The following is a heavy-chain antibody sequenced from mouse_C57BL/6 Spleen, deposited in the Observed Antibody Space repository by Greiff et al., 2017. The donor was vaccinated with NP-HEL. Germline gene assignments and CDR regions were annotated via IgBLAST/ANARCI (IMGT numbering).Heavy chain of an antibody. CDR1: GYAFSSSW. CDR3: ARVGLRRGYYYAMDY. CDR2: IYPGDGDT. Sequence: VQLQQSGPELVKPGASVKISCKASGYAFSSSWMNWVKQRPGKGLEWIGRIYPGDGDTNYNGKFKGKATLTADKSSSTAYMQLSSLTSEDSAVYFCARVGLRRGYYYAMDYWGQGTSVTVSS. V-gene: IGHV1-82*01. D-gene: IGHD2-2*01. J-gene: IGHJ4*01.